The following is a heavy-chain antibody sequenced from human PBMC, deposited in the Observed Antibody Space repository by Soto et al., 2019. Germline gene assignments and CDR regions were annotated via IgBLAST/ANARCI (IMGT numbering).Heavy chain of an antibody. V-gene: IGHV3-74*03. D-gene: IGHD6-19*01. CDR2: MNSDGSSL. J-gene: IGHJ4*02. Sequence: PGGSLRLSCTASGFTLSKNWMHWVRQDPGKGLVWVSRMNSDGSSLTYADSVKGRFTISRDSAKNTLYLQMNSLRAEDTAVYYCARLAVAGTGFDYWGQGTLVTVSS. CDR1: GFTLSKNW. CDR3: ARLAVAGTGFDY.